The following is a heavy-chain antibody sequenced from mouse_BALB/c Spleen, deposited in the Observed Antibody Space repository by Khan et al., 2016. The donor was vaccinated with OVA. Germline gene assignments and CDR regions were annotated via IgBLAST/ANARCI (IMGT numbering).Heavy chain of an antibody. Sequence: EVMLVESGGGLVKPGGSLKLSCAASGFTFNIYAMSWVRQSPEKRLEWVASISSGYSTYYPDSVTGRFTISRDNARHILYLQMSSLRSEDTAMYYCTREIYGSNYGWFAYWGLGTLVTVSA. J-gene: IGHJ3*01. CDR1: GFTFNIYA. V-gene: IGHV5-6-5*01. CDR2: ISSGYST. D-gene: IGHD1-1*01. CDR3: TREIYGSNYGWFAY.